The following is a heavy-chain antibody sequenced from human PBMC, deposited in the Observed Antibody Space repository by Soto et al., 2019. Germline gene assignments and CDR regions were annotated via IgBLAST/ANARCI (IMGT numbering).Heavy chain of an antibody. CDR1: GFTFDDYA. Sequence: EVQLVESGGGLVQPGRSLRLSCAASGFTFDDYAMHWVRQAPGKGLEWVSGINGNSGSIGYADSVKGRFTISRDNTKNSLYLQINSLTPEDTALYYCAKDGRFRAVDYYYYMDVWGKWTTVTVSS. J-gene: IGHJ6*03. D-gene: IGHD2-21*01. V-gene: IGHV3-9*01. CDR2: INGNSGSI. CDR3: AKDGRFRAVDYYYYMDV.